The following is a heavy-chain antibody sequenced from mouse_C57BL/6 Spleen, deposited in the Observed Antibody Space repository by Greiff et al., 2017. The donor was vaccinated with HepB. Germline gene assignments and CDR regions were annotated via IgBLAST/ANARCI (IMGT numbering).Heavy chain of an antibody. D-gene: IGHD1-1*01. J-gene: IGHJ3*01. Sequence: VQLQQSGPELVKPGASVKISCKASGYAFSSSWMNWVKQRPGTGLEWIGRIYPGDGDTNYNGKFKGKATLTADKSSSTAYMQLSSRTSGDSAVYCGARDYGSGAYWGQGTLVTVSA. V-gene: IGHV1-82*01. CDR1: GYAFSSSW. CDR2: IYPGDGDT. CDR3: ARDYGSGAY.